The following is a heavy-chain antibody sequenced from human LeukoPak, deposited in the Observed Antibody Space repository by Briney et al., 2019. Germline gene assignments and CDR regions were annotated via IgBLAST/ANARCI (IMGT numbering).Heavy chain of an antibody. D-gene: IGHD1-26*01. CDR2: YIPMFGTA. CDR1: GGTFSRYA. V-gene: IGHV1-69*13. J-gene: IGHJ4*02. Sequence: SVKVSCKASGGTFSRYAISWVRQAPGQGLEWMGGYIPMFGTANYAQNFQNRVTITADESTSTFSMEVSSLRPEDAAVYFCAGASSKWELSFWGQGTLVTVSS. CDR3: AGASSKWELSF.